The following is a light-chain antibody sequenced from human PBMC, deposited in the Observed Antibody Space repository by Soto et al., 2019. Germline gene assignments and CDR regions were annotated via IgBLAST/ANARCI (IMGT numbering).Light chain of an antibody. CDR1: QSVSSSY. CDR2: GAS. V-gene: IGKV3-20*01. CDR3: QQYGNSRGT. J-gene: IGKJ1*01. Sequence: EIVLTQSPGPLSLSPGDRATLSCRASQSVSSSYLAWYQQKPGQAPRLLIYGASSRATGIPDRFSGSGSGTDFTLTISGLEPEDSAVYYCQQYGNSRGTFGQGTKVDIK.